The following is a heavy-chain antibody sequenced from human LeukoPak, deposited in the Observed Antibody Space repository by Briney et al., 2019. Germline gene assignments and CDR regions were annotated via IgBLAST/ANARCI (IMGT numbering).Heavy chain of an antibody. J-gene: IGHJ4*02. CDR1: GYPFKSYG. Sequence: GASVTVSCKASGYPFKSYGITWVRQAPGQGLERMGWISAYNGNTNYAQNLQGRVTMTTDTSTSTAYMELRSLRSDDTAVYYCARPYYYDGYFDYWGQGTLVTVSS. D-gene: IGHD3-22*01. CDR2: ISAYNGNT. CDR3: ARPYYYDGYFDY. V-gene: IGHV1-18*01.